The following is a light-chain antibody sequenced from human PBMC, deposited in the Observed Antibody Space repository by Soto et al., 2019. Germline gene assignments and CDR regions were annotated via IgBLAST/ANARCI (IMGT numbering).Light chain of an antibody. CDR2: DAS. V-gene: IGKV3-11*01. Sequence: EIVLTQSPGTLSLSPGERATLSCRASQSVSVHLAWYQQKPGQAPRLLIYDASNRATGIPARFSGSGSGTDFTLTISSLEPEDVAVYHCVQRTTWPWTCGQGRTVEIK. J-gene: IGKJ1*01. CDR1: QSVSVH. CDR3: VQRTTWPWT.